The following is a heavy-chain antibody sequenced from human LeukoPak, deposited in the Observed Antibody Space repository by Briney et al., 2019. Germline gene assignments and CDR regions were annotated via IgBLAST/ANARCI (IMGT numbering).Heavy chain of an antibody. CDR1: GGSFSGYY. CDR3: ATHGGIATSNSWGFDY. V-gene: IGHV4-34*01. D-gene: IGHD2-15*01. J-gene: IGHJ4*02. CDR2: INHSGST. Sequence: PSETLSLTCAVYGGSFSGYYWSWIRQPPGKGLEWIGEINHSGSTNYNPSLKSRVTISVDTSKNQFSLKLSSVTAADTAVYYCATHGGIATSNSWGFDYWGQGTLVIVSS.